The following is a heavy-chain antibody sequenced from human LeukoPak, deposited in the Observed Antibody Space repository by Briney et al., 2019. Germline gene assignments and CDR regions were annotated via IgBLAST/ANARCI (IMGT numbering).Heavy chain of an antibody. CDR2: ISSSGGST. CDR1: GFTFSSYA. CDR3: AKDGRCVMRGDWFDP. V-gene: IGHV3-23*01. J-gene: IGHJ5*02. D-gene: IGHD3-10*01. Sequence: GGSLRLSCAASGFTFSSYAMSWVRQAPGEGLEWVSAISSSGGSTYSADSVKGRFTISRDNSKNTLYLQMSSLRAEDTAVYYCAKDGRCVMRGDWFDPWGQGTLVTVSS.